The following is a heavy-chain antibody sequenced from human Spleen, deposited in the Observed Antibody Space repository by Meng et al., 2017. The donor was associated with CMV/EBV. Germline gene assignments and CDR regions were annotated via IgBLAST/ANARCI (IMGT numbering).Heavy chain of an antibody. Sequence: GGSLRLSCAASGFTFSDYSMNWVRQAPGKGLEWVSFISGSSSYIYYADSMKGRFTISRDNAKNSVYLQMNSLRVEDTAIYYCAREGDYYYGMDVWGQGTRVTVSS. CDR3: AREGDYYYGMDV. V-gene: IGHV3-21*04. CDR1: GFTFSDYS. J-gene: IGHJ6*02. CDR2: ISGSSSYI.